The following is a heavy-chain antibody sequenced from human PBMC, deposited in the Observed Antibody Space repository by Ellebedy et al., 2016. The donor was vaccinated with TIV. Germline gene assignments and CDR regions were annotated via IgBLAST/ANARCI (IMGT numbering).Heavy chain of an antibody. D-gene: IGHD6-19*01. CDR1: GYTFTSYG. Sequence: AASVKVSCKASGYTFTSYGISLARQAPGQGLEWMGWISAYNGNTNYAQKLQGRVTITADESTSTAYMELSSLRSEDTAVYYCARAARAVAGIKGWFDPWGQGTLVTVSS. CDR2: ISAYNGNT. J-gene: IGHJ5*02. V-gene: IGHV1-18*01. CDR3: ARAARAVAGIKGWFDP.